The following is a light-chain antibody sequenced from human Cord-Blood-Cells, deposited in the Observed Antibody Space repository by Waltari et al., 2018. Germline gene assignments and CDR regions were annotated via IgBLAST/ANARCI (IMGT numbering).Light chain of an antibody. CDR1: SGRIARNY. CDR3: QSYDSSNLVV. CDR2: QDN. J-gene: IGLJ2*01. Sequence: NFMLTQPHSVSESPGKTVTISCNRRSGRIARNYVQWYTKRPGSSPTTLIYQDNQGPSGVPDRFSGSIDSSSNSASLTISGLKTEDEADYYCQSYDSSNLVVFGGGTKLTVL. V-gene: IGLV6-57*01.